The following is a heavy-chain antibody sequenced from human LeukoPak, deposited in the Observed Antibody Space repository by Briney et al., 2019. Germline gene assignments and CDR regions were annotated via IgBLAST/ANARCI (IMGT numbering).Heavy chain of an antibody. D-gene: IGHD5-24*01. J-gene: IGHJ3*02. Sequence: SETPSLTCTVSGGSINIYYWSWVRQPPGKGVEGVGYIYSSGSTNYNPSLRSPVTILVDPPNNQFSLKLTSVSAADTAVYYCARRRPRDGLDIWGQGTMVTVS. CDR1: GGSINIYY. CDR2: IYSSGST. CDR3: ARRRPRDGLDI. V-gene: IGHV4-4*09.